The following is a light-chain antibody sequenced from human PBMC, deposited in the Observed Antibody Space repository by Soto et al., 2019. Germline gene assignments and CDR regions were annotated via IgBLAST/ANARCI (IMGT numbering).Light chain of an antibody. CDR1: QTLSSW. CDR2: DVP. J-gene: IGKJ4*01. CDR3: QQYNSYSLT. V-gene: IGKV1-5*01. Sequence: DIQMTQSPSTLSASVGDRVTITCRASQTLSSWLAWYQQKPGKAPKLLIYDVPSLESGVPSRFSGSGSGTEFTLTISSLQPDDFATYYCQQYNSYSLTFGGGTKVEIK.